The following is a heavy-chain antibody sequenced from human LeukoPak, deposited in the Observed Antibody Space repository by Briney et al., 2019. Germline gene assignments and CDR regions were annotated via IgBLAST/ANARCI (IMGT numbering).Heavy chain of an antibody. Sequence: SETLSLTCAVYGGSFSGYYWSWIRQPPGKGLEWIGEINHSGSTNYNPSLKSRVTISVDTSKNQFSLRLSSVTAADTAIYYCARQYVLDNYYYYMDVWGKGTTVTVSS. CDR3: ARQYVLDNYYYYMDV. J-gene: IGHJ6*03. CDR2: INHSGST. V-gene: IGHV4-34*01. D-gene: IGHD3-16*01. CDR1: GGSFSGYY.